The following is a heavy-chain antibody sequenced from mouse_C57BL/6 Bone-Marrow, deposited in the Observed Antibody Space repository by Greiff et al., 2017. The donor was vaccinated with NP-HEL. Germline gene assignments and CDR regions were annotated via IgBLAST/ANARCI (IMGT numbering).Heavy chain of an antibody. D-gene: IGHD5-1-1*01. CDR3: ARRSLYPFDY. CDR2: VHPNSGST. CDR1: GYTFTSYW. V-gene: IGHV1-64*01. Sequence: QVQLQQPGAELVKPGASVKLSCKASGYTFTSYWMHWVKQRPGQGLEWIGMVHPNSGSTNYNEKFKSKATLTVDKSSSTAYMQLSSLTSEDSAVYYCARRSLYPFDYWGQGTTLTVSS. J-gene: IGHJ2*01.